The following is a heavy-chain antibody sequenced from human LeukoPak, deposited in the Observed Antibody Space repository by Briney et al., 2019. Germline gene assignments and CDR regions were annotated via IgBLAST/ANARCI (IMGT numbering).Heavy chain of an antibody. J-gene: IGHJ5*02. CDR3: ARVPFNNILTGPGWFDP. D-gene: IGHD3-9*01. Sequence: GRSLRLSCAAARFTFGSYGMSWLSQAPGKGLEWVANIKQDGSETYYVDSVKGRFTISRDNAKKSLYLQMNSLRAEDTAVYYCARVPFNNILTGPGWFDPWGQGTLVTVSS. V-gene: IGHV3-7*01. CDR2: IKQDGSET. CDR1: RFTFGSYG.